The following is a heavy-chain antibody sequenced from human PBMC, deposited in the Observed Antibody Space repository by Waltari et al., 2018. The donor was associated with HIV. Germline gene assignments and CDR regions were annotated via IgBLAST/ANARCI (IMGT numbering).Heavy chain of an antibody. CDR3: AREGFCSNGVCSHYYGMDV. V-gene: IGHV3-21*01. D-gene: IGHD2-8*01. J-gene: IGHJ6*02. CDR1: GLTFSSYR. CDR2: ISTSSRYI. Sequence: EVQLVESGGGLVKPGGYLRLSCAAAGLTFSSYRMNWVRQAPGKGLEWVSSISTSSRYIYYADSLKGRFTISRDNAKNSLYLQMNSLRAEDTAVYYCAREGFCSNGVCSHYYGMDVWGQGTTVTVSS.